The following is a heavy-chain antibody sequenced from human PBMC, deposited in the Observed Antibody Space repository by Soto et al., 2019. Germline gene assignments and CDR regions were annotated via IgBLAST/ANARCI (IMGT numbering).Heavy chain of an antibody. CDR3: ARGPGIAAASSRLYYYYGMDV. CDR1: GYTFTGYY. CDR2: INPNSGGT. V-gene: IGHV1-2*04. Sequence: ASVKVSCKASGYTFTGYYMHWVRQAPGQGLEWMGWINPNSGGTNYAQKFQGWVTMTRDTSISTAYMELSRLRSDDTAVYYCARGPGIAAASSRLYYYYGMDVWGQGTTVTVS. J-gene: IGHJ6*02. D-gene: IGHD6-13*01.